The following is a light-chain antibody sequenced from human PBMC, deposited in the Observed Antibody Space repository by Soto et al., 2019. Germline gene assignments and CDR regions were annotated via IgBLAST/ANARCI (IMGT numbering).Light chain of an antibody. V-gene: IGKV3-15*01. CDR2: DAS. CDR1: QSVDSN. CDR3: HQYNKWPPIT. Sequence: IVMTQSTATLSVSPGERATLSCRASQSVDSNLAWYQQKPGQSPRLLIFDASTRATGIPARFSGSGSGTEFTLTISNLQSEDFAVYYCHQYNKWPPITFGQGTRLEIK. J-gene: IGKJ5*01.